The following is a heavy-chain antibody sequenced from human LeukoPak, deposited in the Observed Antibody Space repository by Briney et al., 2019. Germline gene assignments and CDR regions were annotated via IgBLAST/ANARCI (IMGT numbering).Heavy chain of an antibody. V-gene: IGHV3-30*18. CDR1: GFTFSSYG. CDR3: AKATEYYYGSGSYYFDY. J-gene: IGHJ4*02. CDR2: ISYDGSNK. D-gene: IGHD3-10*01. Sequence: GGSLRLSCAASGFTFSSYGMHWVRQAPGKGLEWVAVISYDGSNKYYADSVKGRFTISRDNSKNTLYLQMNSLRAEDTAVYYCAKATEYYYGSGSYYFDYWGQGTLVTVSS.